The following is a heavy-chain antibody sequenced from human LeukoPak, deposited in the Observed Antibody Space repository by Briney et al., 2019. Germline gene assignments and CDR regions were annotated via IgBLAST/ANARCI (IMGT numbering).Heavy chain of an antibody. J-gene: IGHJ6*03. CDR2: ISWNSGSI. Sequence: PGRSLRLSCAASGFTFDDYAMHWVRQAPGKGLEWVSGISWNSGSIGYADSVKGRFTISRDNAKNSLYLQMNSLRAEDTALYYCAKAGRGYYYYYYKDVWGKGTTVTVSS. CDR1: GFTFDDYA. V-gene: IGHV3-9*01. CDR3: AKAGRGYYYYYYKDV. D-gene: IGHD1-26*01.